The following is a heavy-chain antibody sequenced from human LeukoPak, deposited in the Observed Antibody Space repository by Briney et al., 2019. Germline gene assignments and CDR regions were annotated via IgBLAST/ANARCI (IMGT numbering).Heavy chain of an antibody. Sequence: GGSLRLSCAASGFTFSSYAMSWVRQAPGKGLEWVSAISGSGGSTYYADSVKGRFTISRDNSKNTLYLQMNSLRAEDTAVYYCAANWLRLGELSFRGYWGQGTLVTVSS. CDR2: ISGSGGST. CDR1: GFTFSSYA. V-gene: IGHV3-23*01. D-gene: IGHD3-16*02. CDR3: AANWLRLGELSFRGY. J-gene: IGHJ4*02.